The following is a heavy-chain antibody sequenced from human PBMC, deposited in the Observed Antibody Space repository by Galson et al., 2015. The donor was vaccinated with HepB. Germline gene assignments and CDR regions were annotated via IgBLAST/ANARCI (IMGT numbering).Heavy chain of an antibody. CDR2: ISSSSSYI. J-gene: IGHJ4*02. V-gene: IGHV3-21*01. CDR3: ARDGGSTVTTYYFDY. CDR1: GFTFSSYS. D-gene: IGHD4-17*01. Sequence: SLRLSCAASGFTFSSYSMNWVRQAPGKGLEWVSSISSSSSYIYYADSVKGRFTISRDNAKNSLYLQMNSLRAEDTAVYYCARDGGSTVTTYYFDYWGQGTLVTVSS.